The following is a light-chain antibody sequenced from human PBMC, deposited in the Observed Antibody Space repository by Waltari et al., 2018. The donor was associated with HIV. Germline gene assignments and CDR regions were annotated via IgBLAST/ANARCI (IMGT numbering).Light chain of an antibody. Sequence: QSALTQPASVSGSPGQSITISCTGTSSDVGGYNYVSWYHQHPGKAPKLMIYDVSIRPSGVSNPFSGSKSGNTASLTISGLQAEDEADYYCRSYTSSSTRVFGGGTKLTVL. CDR3: RSYTSSSTRV. V-gene: IGLV2-14*01. CDR1: SSDVGGYNY. J-gene: IGLJ2*01. CDR2: DVS.